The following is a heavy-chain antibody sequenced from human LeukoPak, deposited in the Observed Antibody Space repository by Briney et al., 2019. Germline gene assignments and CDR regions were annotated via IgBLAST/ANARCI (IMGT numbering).Heavy chain of an antibody. V-gene: IGHV5-51*01. CDR1: GXSXTNNW. Sequence: LQISCKXSGXSXTNNWIGWVRQMPGKGLEWMGIIYPGDSNTKYSPPFQGQVTISVDKSITTAYLQWSSLKASDTAMYYCVRSPACSGGDCYPNWFDPWGQGTLVTVSS. CDR3: VRSPACSGGDCYPNWFDP. CDR2: IYPGDSNT. J-gene: IGHJ5*02. D-gene: IGHD2-15*01.